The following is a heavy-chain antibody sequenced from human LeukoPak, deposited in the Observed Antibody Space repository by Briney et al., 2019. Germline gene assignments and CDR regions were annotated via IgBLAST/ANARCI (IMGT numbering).Heavy chain of an antibody. Sequence: SGTLSLTCAVSGGSISSSNWWSWVRQPPGKGLEWIGRIYYSGSTYYNPSLKSRVTISVDTSKNQFSLKLSSVTAADTAVYYCARSYDFWNHAFDIWGQGTMVTVSS. V-gene: IGHV4-4*02. D-gene: IGHD3-3*01. J-gene: IGHJ3*02. CDR2: IYYSGST. CDR3: ARSYDFWNHAFDI. CDR1: GGSISSSNW.